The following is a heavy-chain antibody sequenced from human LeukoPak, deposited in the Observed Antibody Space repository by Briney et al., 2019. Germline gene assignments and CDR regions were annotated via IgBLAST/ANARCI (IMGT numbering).Heavy chain of an antibody. CDR2: ISHSGGT. D-gene: IGHD3-10*01. V-gene: IGHV4-34*01. Sequence: ETLSLTCTVSGGSISSYYWSWIRQPPVKGLEWIGEISHSGGTNYNPSLKSRVTISVDTSKKQFSLKLSSVTAADTAVYYCARGVDYYGVWGQGTLVTVSS. CDR3: ARGVDYYGV. J-gene: IGHJ4*02. CDR1: GGSISSYY.